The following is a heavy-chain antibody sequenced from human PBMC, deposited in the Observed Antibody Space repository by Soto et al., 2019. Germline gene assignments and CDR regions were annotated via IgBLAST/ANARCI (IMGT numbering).Heavy chain of an antibody. V-gene: IGHV3-74*01. D-gene: IGHD6-13*01. J-gene: IGHJ4*02. CDR3: ATYRAAASEY. CDR1: GFTFSSYW. Sequence: EVQLVESGGGSVQPGGSLRLSCAASGFTFSSYWMIWVRQAPGKGLVWVSRINDDGSLRNYADSVKGRFTISSDNANNTLYLQRNSLRAEDTAVYYCATYRAAASEYWGQGTLVTVSS. CDR2: INDDGSLR.